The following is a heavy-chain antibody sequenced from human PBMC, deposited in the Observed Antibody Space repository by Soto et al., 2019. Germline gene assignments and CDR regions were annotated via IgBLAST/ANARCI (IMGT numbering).Heavy chain of an antibody. D-gene: IGHD4-17*01. CDR1: GFTFNIYA. CDR3: AREDDYGYRYINYGLDV. J-gene: IGHJ6*02. Sequence: GGSLRLSCAASGFTFNIYALHWVRQAPGKGLEWVAVISFDGTKKYYSDAVKGRFTISRDNLKNTLYLQMNNLRVEDAALYFCAREDDYGYRYINYGLDVWGQGTTVTVSS. CDR2: ISFDGTKK. V-gene: IGHV3-30-3*01.